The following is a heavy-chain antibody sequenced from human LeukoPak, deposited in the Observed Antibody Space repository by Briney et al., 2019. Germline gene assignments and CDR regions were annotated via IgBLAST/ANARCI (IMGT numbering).Heavy chain of an antibody. Sequence: PSETLSLTCTVSGHSISRHYWSWIRQPPGKGLEWIGCIYCSGSTSYNPSLKSRVTISVDTSKNQFSLKLSSVTAADTAVYYCARVLEGSSGQHWYFDLWGRGTLVTVSS. CDR2: IYCSGST. CDR1: GHSISRHY. V-gene: IGHV4-59*11. D-gene: IGHD6-19*01. CDR3: ARVLEGSSGQHWYFDL. J-gene: IGHJ2*01.